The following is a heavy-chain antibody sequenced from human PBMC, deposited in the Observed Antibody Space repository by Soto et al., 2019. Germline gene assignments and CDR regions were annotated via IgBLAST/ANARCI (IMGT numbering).Heavy chain of an antibody. J-gene: IGHJ6*02. CDR1: GYTFTTYG. CDR2: INPGNGDT. CDR3: ARTDCSSTSCYNYYYYGMDV. Sequence: ASVKVSCKASGYTFTTYGISWVRQAPGQGLEWMGWINPGNGDTKYSQKFQGRVTITRDTSATTAYMELSSLRSEDSAVFYCARTDCSSTSCYNYYYYGMDVWGQGTTVTVS. V-gene: IGHV1-3*01. D-gene: IGHD2-2*01.